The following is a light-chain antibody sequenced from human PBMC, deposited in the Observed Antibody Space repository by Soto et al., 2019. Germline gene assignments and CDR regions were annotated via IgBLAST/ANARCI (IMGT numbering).Light chain of an antibody. CDR1: QSVDSY. Sequence: EIVLTQSPATLSLSPGERATLSCRASQSVDSYLAWYQQKPGQAPRLLIHDASDRATGIAARFSGSGSGTDFNLTISSLEPEDFAVYYCQQRSKWPITFGQGTRLEIK. CDR3: QQRSKWPIT. J-gene: IGKJ5*01. CDR2: DAS. V-gene: IGKV3-11*01.